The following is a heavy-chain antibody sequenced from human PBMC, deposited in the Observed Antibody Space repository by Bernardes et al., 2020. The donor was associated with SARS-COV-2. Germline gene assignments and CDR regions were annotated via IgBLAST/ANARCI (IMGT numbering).Heavy chain of an antibody. V-gene: IGHV2-5*01. CDR1: GFSLTTSGLG. Sequence: SGPTLVKPTQPLTLTCTFSGFSLTTSGLGVGWIRQPPGKALEWLAVIYWYDDKRHSPSLKSRLTITKDTSKDQVVLTMTNMDPVDTATYYCARSRYDSSGYSQAFDYWGQGTLVTVSS. D-gene: IGHD3-22*01. J-gene: IGHJ4*02. CDR3: ARSRYDSSGYSQAFDY. CDR2: IYWYDDK.